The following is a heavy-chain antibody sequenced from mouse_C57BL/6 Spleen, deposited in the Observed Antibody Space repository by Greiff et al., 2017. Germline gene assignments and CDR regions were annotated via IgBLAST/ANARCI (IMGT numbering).Heavy chain of an antibody. CDR2: IAPSDSYT. Sequence: VQLQQPGAELVKPGASVKLSCKASGYTFTSYWMQWVKQRPGQGLEWIGEIAPSDSYTNYNQKFKGKATLAVDTSSSTAYMQLSSLTSEDSAVYYCARKDYSNYFDYWGQGTTLTVSS. J-gene: IGHJ2*01. V-gene: IGHV1-50*01. D-gene: IGHD2-5*01. CDR3: ARKDYSNYFDY. CDR1: GYTFTSYW.